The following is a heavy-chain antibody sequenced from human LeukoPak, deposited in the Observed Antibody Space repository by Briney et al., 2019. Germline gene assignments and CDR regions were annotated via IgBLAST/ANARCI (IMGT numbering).Heavy chain of an antibody. D-gene: IGHD3-10*01. V-gene: IGHV4-31*03. Sequence: KTSETLSLTCTVSGGSISSGGYYWSWIRQHPGKGLEWIGYIYYSGSTYYNPSLKSRVTISVDTSKNQFSLKLSSVTAADTAVYYCARRFFSGSYYFDYWGQGTLVTVSS. CDR2: IYYSGST. J-gene: IGHJ4*02. CDR1: GGSISSGGYY. CDR3: ARRFFSGSYYFDY.